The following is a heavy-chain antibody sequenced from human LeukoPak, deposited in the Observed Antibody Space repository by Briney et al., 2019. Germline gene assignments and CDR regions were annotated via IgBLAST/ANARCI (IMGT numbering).Heavy chain of an antibody. CDR2: FSYSGST. Sequence: SETLSLTCTVSGGFISNYFGSWIRQPPEKGMEWIGYFSYSGSTNYNPSLKSRVTISEDTSKNQFSRSLTSVTPATTPDSNGARHSSLSYCRFDPCGQGTLVTVSS. D-gene: IGHD2-15*01. V-gene: IGHV4-59*08. CDR3: ARHSSLSYCRFDP. CDR1: GGFISNYF. J-gene: IGHJ5*02.